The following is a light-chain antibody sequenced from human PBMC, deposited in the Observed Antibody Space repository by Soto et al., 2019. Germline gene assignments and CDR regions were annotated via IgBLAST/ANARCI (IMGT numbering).Light chain of an antibody. CDR2: GNS. V-gene: IGLV1-40*01. CDR1: SSNIGAGYH. Sequence: QSVLTQPPSVSGAPGQRVTISCTGSSSNIGAGYHVHWYQQLPGTAPKLLIYGNSNRPSGVPDRFSGSKAGTSASLAITGLHAEDEADYDCQSYDSSLSGSGGVFGGGTKLTVL. J-gene: IGLJ2*01. CDR3: QSYDSSLSGSGGV.